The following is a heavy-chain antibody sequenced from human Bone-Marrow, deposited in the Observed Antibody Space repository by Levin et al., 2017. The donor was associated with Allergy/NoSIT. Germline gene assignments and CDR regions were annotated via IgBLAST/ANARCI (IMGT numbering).Heavy chain of an antibody. CDR2: IYHSGST. J-gene: IGHJ4*02. CDR3: ARCPGDYSDSSGYYSD. CDR1: GGSISTSNW. Sequence: KPSETLSLTCAVSGGSISTSNWWSWVRQPPGKGLEWIGEIYHSGSTIYNPSLTSRLTISVDKSKTHFSLKLTSVTAADTAVYYCARCPGDYSDSSGYYSDWGQGTLVTVSS. V-gene: IGHV4-4*02. D-gene: IGHD3-22*01.